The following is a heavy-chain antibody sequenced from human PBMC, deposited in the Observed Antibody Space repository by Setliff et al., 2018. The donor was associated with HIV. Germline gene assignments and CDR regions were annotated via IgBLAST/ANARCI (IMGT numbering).Heavy chain of an antibody. CDR2: VFPDDSDT. CDR1: GYSFTTLW. Sequence: GESLKISCQASGYSFTTLWIAWVRQMPGKGLEWMGMVFPDDSDTRYSPPFQGQVSMSADKSINTAYLQWSSLKASDTAVYYCARSMGFKATTRLDFWGPGTLVTVSS. V-gene: IGHV5-51*01. D-gene: IGHD3-10*01. J-gene: IGHJ4*02. CDR3: ARSMGFKATTRLDF.